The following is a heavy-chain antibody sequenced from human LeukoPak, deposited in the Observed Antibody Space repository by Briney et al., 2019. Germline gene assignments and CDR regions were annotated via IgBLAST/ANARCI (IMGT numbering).Heavy chain of an antibody. CDR1: GFTFSSYS. J-gene: IGHJ6*02. V-gene: IGHV3-48*02. CDR2: ISSSSSSI. CDR3: AKDIKQQLAKGPKENYYYYYGMDV. D-gene: IGHD6-13*01. Sequence: QPGGSLRLSCAASGFTFSSYSMNWVRQAPGKGLEWVSYISSSSSSIHYADSVKGRFTISRDNAKNSLYLQMSSLRDEDTAMYYCAKDIKQQLAKGPKENYYYYYGMDVWGQGTTVTVSS.